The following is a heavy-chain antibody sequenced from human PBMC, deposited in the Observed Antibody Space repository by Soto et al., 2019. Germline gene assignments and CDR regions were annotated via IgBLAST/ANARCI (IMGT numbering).Heavy chain of an antibody. D-gene: IGHD3-22*01. CDR1: GGSINIYY. Sequence: SETLSLASSVSGGSINIYYWSWIRQPPGPGLEWIGYIYYSGSTNYNPSLKSRVTISLDMSKNQFSLQLSSVTAAGTAVYYCARVKYYDNSGYYYPYYYYGLDVWGQGTTVTVS. V-gene: IGHV4-59*01. CDR3: ARVKYYDNSGYYYPYYYYGLDV. CDR2: IYYSGST. J-gene: IGHJ6*02.